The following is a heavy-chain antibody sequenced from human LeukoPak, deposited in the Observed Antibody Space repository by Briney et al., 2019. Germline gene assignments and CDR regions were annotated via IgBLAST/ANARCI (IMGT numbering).Heavy chain of an antibody. Sequence: SGPTLVKPTQTLTLTCTFSGFSLSTSGVGVGWIRQPPGKALEWLALIYWDDDKRYSPSLKNRLTIPKDTSKTHVVLTMSNMDPVDTATYYCARTTVTTAFHIWGQGTRVRVSS. V-gene: IGHV2-5*02. CDR1: GFSLSTSGVG. J-gene: IGHJ3*02. D-gene: IGHD4-17*01. CDR3: ARTTVTTAFHI. CDR2: IYWDDDK.